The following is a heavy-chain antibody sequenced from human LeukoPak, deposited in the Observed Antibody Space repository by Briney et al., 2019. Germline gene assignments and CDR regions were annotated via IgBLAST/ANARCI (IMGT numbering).Heavy chain of an antibody. V-gene: IGHV1-69*04. CDR2: IIPILGIA. D-gene: IGHD2-15*01. J-gene: IGHJ3*02. CDR1: GGTFSSYT. Sequence: SVKVSCKASGGTFSSYTISWVRQAPGQGLEWMGRIIPILGIANYAQKFQGRVTVTADKSTSTAYMELSSLRSEDTAVYYCARDQYCSGGSCLSHAFDIWGQGTMVTVSS. CDR3: ARDQYCSGGSCLSHAFDI.